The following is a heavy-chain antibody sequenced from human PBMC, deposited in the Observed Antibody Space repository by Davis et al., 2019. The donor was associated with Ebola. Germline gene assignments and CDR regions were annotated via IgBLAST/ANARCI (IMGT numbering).Heavy chain of an antibody. V-gene: IGHV1-46*01. Sequence: GESLKISCKGSGYTFTGYYMHWVRQAPGQGLEWMGIINPNGGSTSSAQKFQGRVTMTRDTSTSTVYMELSSLRSEDTAVYYCAREYSANGMDVWGQGTTVTVSS. D-gene: IGHD6-25*01. J-gene: IGHJ6*02. CDR3: AREYSANGMDV. CDR1: GYTFTGYY. CDR2: INPNGGST.